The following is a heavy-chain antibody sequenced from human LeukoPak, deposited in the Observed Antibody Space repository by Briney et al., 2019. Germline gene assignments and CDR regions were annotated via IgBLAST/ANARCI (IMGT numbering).Heavy chain of an antibody. CDR1: GGSFSGYY. CDR2: INHSGST. Sequence: PSETLSLTCAVYGGSFSGYYWSWIRQPPGKGLEWIGEINHSGSTNYNPSLKSRVSISVDTSKNQFSLKLSSVTAADTAVYYCARGGYDSSGYYYRHYYYYYMDVWGKGTTVTVSS. D-gene: IGHD3-22*01. CDR3: ARGGYDSSGYYYRHYYYYYMDV. V-gene: IGHV4-34*01. J-gene: IGHJ6*03.